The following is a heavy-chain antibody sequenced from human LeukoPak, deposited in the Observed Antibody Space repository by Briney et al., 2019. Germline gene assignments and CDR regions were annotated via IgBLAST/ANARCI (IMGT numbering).Heavy chain of an antibody. CDR3: ARDPAVASRATFYY. CDR2: ISGSGDRT. Sequence: GGSLRLSSAASGFTFSSYAMNWVRQAPGKGLEWVSSISGSGDRTYYADSVKGRFTISRDNPENILYLQMDSLRAEDTAVYYCARDPAVASRATFYYWGQGTPVTVSS. J-gene: IGHJ4*02. CDR1: GFTFSSYA. V-gene: IGHV3-23*01. D-gene: IGHD6-13*01.